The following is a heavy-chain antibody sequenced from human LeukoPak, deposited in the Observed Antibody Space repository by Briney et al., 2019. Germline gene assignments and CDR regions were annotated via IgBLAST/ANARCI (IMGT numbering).Heavy chain of an antibody. CDR3: AKERLDIAVAGY. J-gene: IGHJ4*02. CDR1: GFTFSDYY. D-gene: IGHD6-19*01. V-gene: IGHV3-23*01. Sequence: GGSLRLSCAASGFTFSDYYMSWIRQAPGKGLEWVSAISGSGDSTYYADSVKGRFTISRDNSKNTLYLQMNSLRAEDTAVYYCAKERLDIAVAGYWGQGTLVTVSS. CDR2: ISGSGDST.